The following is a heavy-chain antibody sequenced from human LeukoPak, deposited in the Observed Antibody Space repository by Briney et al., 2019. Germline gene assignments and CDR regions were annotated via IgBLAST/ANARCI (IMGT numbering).Heavy chain of an antibody. CDR1: GGSISGYY. CDR2: IYYNGNT. D-gene: IGHD6-13*01. J-gene: IGHJ4*02. Sequence: PSETLSLTCTVSGGSISGYYWNWIRQPPGRGLEWIGFIYYNGNTAYNPSLKRRVTISIDMSKNQFYLKLSSMTAADTAVYYCARGLPGSSCHLGYWGQGTLVTVSS. CDR3: ARGLPGSSCHLGY. V-gene: IGHV4-59*01.